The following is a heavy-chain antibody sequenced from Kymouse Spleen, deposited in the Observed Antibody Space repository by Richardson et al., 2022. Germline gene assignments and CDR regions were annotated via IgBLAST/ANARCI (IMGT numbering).Heavy chain of an antibody. CDR2: IYYSGST. CDR1: GGSISSSSYY. CDR3: ARQGYSSGWYFQH. J-gene: IGHJ1*01. D-gene: IGHD6-19*01. V-gene: IGHV4-39*01. Sequence: QLQLQESGPGLVKPSETLSLTCTVSGGSISSSSYYWGWIRQPPGKGLEWIGSIYYSGSTYYNPSLKSRVTISVDTSKNQFSLKLSSVTAADTAVYYCARQGYSSGWYFQHWGQGTLVTVSS.